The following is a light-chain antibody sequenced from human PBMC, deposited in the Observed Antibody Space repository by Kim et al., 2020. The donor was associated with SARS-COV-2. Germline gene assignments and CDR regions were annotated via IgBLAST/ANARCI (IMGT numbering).Light chain of an antibody. CDR1: QSVSSSY. Sequence: EIVLTQSPGTLSLSPGERATLSCRASQSVSSSYLAWYQQKPGQAPRLLIYGASSRATGIPDTFSGSGSGTDFTLTISRLESEDFAVYYCQQYGSSFTFGPGTKVDIK. CDR3: QQYGSSFT. J-gene: IGKJ3*01. V-gene: IGKV3-20*01. CDR2: GAS.